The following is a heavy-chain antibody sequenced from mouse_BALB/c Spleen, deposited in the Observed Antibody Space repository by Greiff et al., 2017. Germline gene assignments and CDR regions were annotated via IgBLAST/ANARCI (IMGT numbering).Heavy chain of an antibody. V-gene: IGHV14-1*02. J-gene: IGHJ4*01. CDR2: IDPENGNT. CDR3: ARSGLLRLRAMDY. CDR1: GFNIKDYY. D-gene: IGHD1-2*01. Sequence: EVQLQQSGAELVRPGALVKLSCKASGFNIKDYYMHWVKQRPEQGLEWIGWIDPENGNTIYDPKFQGKASITADTSSNTAYLQLSSLTSEDTAVYYCARSGLLRLRAMDYWGQGTSVTVSS.